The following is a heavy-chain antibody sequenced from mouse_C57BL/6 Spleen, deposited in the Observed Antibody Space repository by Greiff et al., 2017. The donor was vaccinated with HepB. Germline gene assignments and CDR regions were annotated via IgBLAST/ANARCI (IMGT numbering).Heavy chain of an antibody. CDR1: GYTFTSYW. Sequence: EVQLQQSGTVLARPGASVKMSCKTSGYTFTSYWMHWVKQRPGQGLEWIGAIYPGNSDTSYNQKFKGKAKLTAVTSASTAYMELSSLTNEDSAVYYCTKYGYATGRDWYFDVWGTGTTVTVSS. CDR3: TKYGYATGRDWYFDV. V-gene: IGHV1-5*01. D-gene: IGHD2-2*01. J-gene: IGHJ1*03. CDR2: IYPGNSDT.